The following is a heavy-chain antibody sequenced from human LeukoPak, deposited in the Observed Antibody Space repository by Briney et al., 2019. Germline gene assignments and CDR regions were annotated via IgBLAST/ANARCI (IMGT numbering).Heavy chain of an antibody. J-gene: IGHJ5*02. CDR1: GYTFTSYG. D-gene: IGHD1-26*01. Sequence: GASVKVSCKASGYTFTSYGISWVRQAPGQGLEWMGWISAYNGNTNYAQKLQGRVTMTTDTSTSTAYMELRSLRSDDTAVYYCASLRILSGRYWEWFDPWGQGTLVTVSS. CDR3: ASLRILSGRYWEWFDP. CDR2: ISAYNGNT. V-gene: IGHV1-18*01.